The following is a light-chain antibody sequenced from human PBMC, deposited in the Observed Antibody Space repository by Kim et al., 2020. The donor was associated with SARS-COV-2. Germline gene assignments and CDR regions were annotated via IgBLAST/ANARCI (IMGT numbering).Light chain of an antibody. Sequence: GKTVTISCTRSSGSIDDNYVQWYQQRPGGVPTTVIYEDDQRPSGVSDRFSGSIDNSSNSASLTISGLRIEDEADYYCQSYNRDNVLFGGGTQLTVL. J-gene: IGLJ2*01. CDR3: QSYNRDNVL. CDR1: SGSIDDNY. CDR2: EDD. V-gene: IGLV6-57*03.